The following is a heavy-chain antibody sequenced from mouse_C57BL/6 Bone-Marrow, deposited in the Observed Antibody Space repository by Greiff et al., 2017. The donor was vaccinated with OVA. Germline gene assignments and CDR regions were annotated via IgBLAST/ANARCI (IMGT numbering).Heavy chain of an antibody. D-gene: IGHD2-4*01. Sequence: VQLQQPGAELVKPGASVKLSCKASGYTFTSYWMHWVKQRPGRGLEWIGRIEPNSGGTKYNEKFKSKATLTVDKPSSTAYMQLSSLTSEDSAVYYCARPYYDYDGFAYWGQGTLVTVSA. J-gene: IGHJ3*01. CDR3: ARPYYDYDGFAY. CDR1: GYTFTSYW. V-gene: IGHV1-72*01. CDR2: IEPNSGGT.